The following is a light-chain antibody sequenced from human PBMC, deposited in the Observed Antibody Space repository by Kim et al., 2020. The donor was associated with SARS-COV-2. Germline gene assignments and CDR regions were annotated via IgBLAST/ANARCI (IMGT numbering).Light chain of an antibody. CDR1: QSLRSSY. CDR2: GAS. CDR3: QQYGTSTWT. V-gene: IGKV3-20*01. J-gene: IGKJ1*01. Sequence: EIVLTQSPGTLSLSPGERATLSCRASQSLRSSYLAWYQQKPGQAPRLVMSGASTRATGIPDRFSGSGSGTDFTLTISRLEPEDLGVYYCQQYGTSTWTFGQGTKVDIK.